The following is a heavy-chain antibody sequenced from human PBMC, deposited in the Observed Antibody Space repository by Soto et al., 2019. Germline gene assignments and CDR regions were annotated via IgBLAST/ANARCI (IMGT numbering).Heavy chain of an antibody. CDR1: GGSISSGGYS. V-gene: IGHV4-30-2*01. Sequence: QLQLQESGSGLVKPSQTLSLICAVSGGSISSGGYSWSWIRQPPGKAVEWIGYIYHSGSTYYNTSLKSRVNRSVDRSKKHLSVKLSAVTAADTAVYYCARASGRFLGSHGMDVWGHGTTVTVSS. J-gene: IGHJ6*02. D-gene: IGHD1-26*01. CDR3: ARASGRFLGSHGMDV. CDR2: IYHSGST.